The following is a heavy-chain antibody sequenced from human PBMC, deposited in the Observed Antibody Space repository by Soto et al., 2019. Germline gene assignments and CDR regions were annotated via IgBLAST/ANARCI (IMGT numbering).Heavy chain of an antibody. CDR2: IYYSGST. V-gene: IGHV4-59*08. J-gene: IGHJ4*02. D-gene: IGHD6-19*01. CDR1: GGSISSYY. Sequence: SETLSLTCTVSGGSISSYYWSWIRQPPGKGLEWIGYIYYSGSTNYNPSLKSRVTISVDTSKNQFSLKLSSVTAADTAVYYCARLGSGWYIDYWGQGTLVTVSS. CDR3: ARLGSGWYIDY.